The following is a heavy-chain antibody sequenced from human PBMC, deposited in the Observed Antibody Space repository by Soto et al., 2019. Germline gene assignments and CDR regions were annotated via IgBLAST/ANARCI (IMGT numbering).Heavy chain of an antibody. D-gene: IGHD2-2*01. J-gene: IGHJ4*02. CDR1: GGSISSGFYY. CDR2: IYDSVST. CDR3: ATTKYQLPSSFDY. V-gene: IGHV4-39*01. Sequence: SETLSLTCIVSGGSISSGFYYWGWIRQPPGKGLEWIGSIYDSVSTYYNPSLKSRVTISVDTSKTQFSLKLSFVTAADTAVYYCATTKYQLPSSFDYWGQGTLVTVSS.